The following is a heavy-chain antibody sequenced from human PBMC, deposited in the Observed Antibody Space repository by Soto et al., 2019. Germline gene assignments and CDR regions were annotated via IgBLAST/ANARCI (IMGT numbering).Heavy chain of an antibody. D-gene: IGHD6-19*01. Sequence: NPGGSLRLSCAASGFTFSYAWMDWVRQAPGKGLEWVGRIKSQTDGGATDYPAPVRDRFTISRDDSKNTLFLQMNSLKTEDTAVYYCTTEMRHSSGWYGAFDICGQGIMVTV. CDR3: TTEMRHSSGWYGAFDI. CDR1: GFTFSYAW. CDR2: IKSQTDGGAT. V-gene: IGHV3-15*01. J-gene: IGHJ3*02.